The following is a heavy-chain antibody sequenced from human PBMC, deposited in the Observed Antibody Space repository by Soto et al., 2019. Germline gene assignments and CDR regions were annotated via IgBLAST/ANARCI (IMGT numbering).Heavy chain of an antibody. J-gene: IGHJ6*02. CDR2: INHSGST. CDR1: GGSFSGYY. V-gene: IGHV4-34*01. CDR3: ARGRGSGSYYYYGMDV. D-gene: IGHD1-26*01. Sequence: QVQLQQWGAGLLKPSETLSLTCAVYGGSFSGYYWSWIRQPPGKGLEWIGEINHSGSTNYNPSLKSRVTISVDTSRNQFSRKLSSVTAADTAVYYCARGRGSGSYYYYGMDVWGQGTTVTVSS.